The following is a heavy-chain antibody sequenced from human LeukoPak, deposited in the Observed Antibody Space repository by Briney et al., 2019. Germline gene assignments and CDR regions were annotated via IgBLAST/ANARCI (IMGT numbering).Heavy chain of an antibody. V-gene: IGHV3-30*04. Sequence: GGSLRLSCAASGFTFSTYTMHWVRQAPGKGLEWVAVISYDGRNKYYPDSLKGRFTISRDNSKNTVYLQMNSLRAEDTAVYYCARDVGVTTVTTGGYWGQGTLVTVSS. CDR2: ISYDGRNK. CDR3: ARDVGVTTVTTGGY. CDR1: GFTFSTYT. J-gene: IGHJ4*02. D-gene: IGHD4-17*01.